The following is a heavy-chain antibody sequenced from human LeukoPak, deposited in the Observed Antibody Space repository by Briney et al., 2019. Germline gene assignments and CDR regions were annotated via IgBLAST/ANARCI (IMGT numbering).Heavy chain of an antibody. J-gene: IGHJ6*02. Sequence: PGRSLRLSCAASGFTFSSYGMHWVRQAPGKGPEWVAVIWYNGSNKYYADSVKGRFTISRDNSKNTLYLQMNSLRAEDTAVYYCAGGPVPVSRLYYYGMDVWGQGTTVTVSS. V-gene: IGHV3-33*01. CDR2: IWYNGSNK. CDR1: GFTFSSYG. D-gene: IGHD2-2*01. CDR3: AGGPVPVSRLYYYGMDV.